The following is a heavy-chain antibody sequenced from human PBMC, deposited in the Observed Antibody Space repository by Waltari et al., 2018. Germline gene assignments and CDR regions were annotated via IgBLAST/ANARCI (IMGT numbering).Heavy chain of an antibody. CDR3: TTDIMLRVFSNV. CDR1: GYSLSELS. D-gene: IGHD3-10*01. CDR2: LDPEDEET. Sequence: QVQLVQSGAEVRKPGASVKVSCKVSGYSLSELSMHWVRQAPGKGLEWVGGLDPEDEETVYAQKFQARVTMTEDTSTDTAYMELSSLRSDDTAVYYCTTDIMLRVFSNVWGQGTTVTVSS. J-gene: IGHJ6*02. V-gene: IGHV1-24*01.